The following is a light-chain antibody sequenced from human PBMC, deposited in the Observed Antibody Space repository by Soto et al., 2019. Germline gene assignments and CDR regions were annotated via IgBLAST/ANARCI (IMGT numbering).Light chain of an antibody. CDR2: DAT. CDR1: QDITIC. CDR3: HQYDSLPPFT. Sequence: DIQMTQSPSSLSASVGDRVTITCQASQDITICLNWYQQKPGKAPKLLIYDATNLETGVPSRFSGSGSGTDFTITISNLQPEDVATYYCHQYDSLPPFTFGPGTTVDIK. V-gene: IGKV1-33*01. J-gene: IGKJ3*01.